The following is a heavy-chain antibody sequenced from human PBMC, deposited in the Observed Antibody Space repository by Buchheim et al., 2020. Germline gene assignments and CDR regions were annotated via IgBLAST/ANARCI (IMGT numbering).Heavy chain of an antibody. Sequence: QVQLVQSGAEVMKPGASVKVSCKTSGYSFNNYEISWVRQAPGQGLEWMGWMNPNSGNTGYAQKFQGRVTMTRNTSISTAYMELSSLRSEDTAVYYCARGTKYYDSSGYYSPDAFDIWGQGT. J-gene: IGHJ3*02. CDR2: MNPNSGNT. V-gene: IGHV1-8*01. CDR3: ARGTKYYDSSGYYSPDAFDI. D-gene: IGHD3-22*01. CDR1: GYSFNNYE.